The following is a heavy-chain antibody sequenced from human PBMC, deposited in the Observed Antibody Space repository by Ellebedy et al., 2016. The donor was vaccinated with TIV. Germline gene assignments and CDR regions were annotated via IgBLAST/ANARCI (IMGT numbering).Heavy chain of an antibody. CDR3: AKDRGSGWYHSWFNP. V-gene: IGHV3-23*01. CDR1: GFTFSSYA. J-gene: IGHJ5*02. CDR2: ISGSGGST. D-gene: IGHD6-19*01. Sequence: GESLKISXAASGFTFSSYAMSWVRQAPGRRLEWVSAISGSGGSTHYVDSVKGRFTISRDNYKNTLYLQMNSLRGEDTAVYFCAKDRGSGWYHSWFNPWGQGTLVTVSS.